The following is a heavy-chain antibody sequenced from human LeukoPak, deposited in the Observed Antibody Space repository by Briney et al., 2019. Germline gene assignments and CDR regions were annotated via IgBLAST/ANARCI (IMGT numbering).Heavy chain of an antibody. V-gene: IGHV3-23*05. Sequence: PGGSLRLSCAASGFTFSNYAMSWVRQAPGKGLECVSTIEKDASGAYYADSVKGRVTISRDNSKNTLYLQMNSLRAEDTAIFYCAKREGRLLENWNLDLWGRGTLVTVSS. J-gene: IGHJ2*01. CDR1: GFTFSNYA. CDR3: AKREGRLLENWNLDL. D-gene: IGHD1-1*01. CDR2: IEKDASGA.